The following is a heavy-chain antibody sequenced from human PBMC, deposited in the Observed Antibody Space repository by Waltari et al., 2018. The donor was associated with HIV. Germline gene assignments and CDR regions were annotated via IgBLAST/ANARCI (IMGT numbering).Heavy chain of an antibody. J-gene: IGHJ4*02. CDR3: ARGGYYDSGAYFWTY. D-gene: IGHD3-22*01. CDR2: ISPYNGNT. V-gene: IGHV1-18*04. Sequence: QVQLEQSGVEVKKPGASVKVSCKTSGYTFGSYVIAWVRQAPGQGLEWVGWISPYNGNTNYAEKFRDRVTMTTDSSTTTAYLELRSLTSDDTALYYCARGGYYDSGAYFWTYWGQGALVTVSS. CDR1: GYTFGSYV.